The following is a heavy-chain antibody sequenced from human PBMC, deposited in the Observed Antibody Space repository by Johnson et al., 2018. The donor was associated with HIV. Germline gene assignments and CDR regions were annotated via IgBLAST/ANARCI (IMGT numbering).Heavy chain of an antibody. CDR1: GVIVSSNY. CDR2: IYSGGTT. Sequence: VQLVESGGGLVQPGGSLRLSCAASGVIVSSNYMSWVRQAPGKGLEWVSVIYSGGTTYYAGSVKGRFTISRDNSKNTLYLQMNSLRAEDTAVDYCARDYGMTLRLGEYGAFDIWGQGTMVTVSS. D-gene: IGHD3-16*01. J-gene: IGHJ3*02. CDR3: ARDYGMTLRLGEYGAFDI. V-gene: IGHV3-66*01.